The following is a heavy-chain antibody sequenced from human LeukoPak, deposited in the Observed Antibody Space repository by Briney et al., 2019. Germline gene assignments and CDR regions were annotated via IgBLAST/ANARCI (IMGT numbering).Heavy chain of an antibody. Sequence: ASVKVSCKASGYTFRDYYIHWVRQAPGQGLEWMGWINPNDGVKHSAQKFQDRVTMNRDTSISTAYMEVSSLTSDDTAVYYCARDVITVTQNAFDIWGQGTMVTVSS. CDR3: ARDVITVTQNAFDI. V-gene: IGHV1-2*02. CDR1: GYTFRDYY. J-gene: IGHJ3*02. D-gene: IGHD4-17*01. CDR2: INPNDGVK.